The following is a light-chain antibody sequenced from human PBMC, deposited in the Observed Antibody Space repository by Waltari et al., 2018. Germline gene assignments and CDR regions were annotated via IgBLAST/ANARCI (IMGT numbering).Light chain of an antibody. Sequence: QSVLPQPPSASGPHGPKITISCSGRDSNIGTNYVSWYQHLPGMAPKLLIYRNSQRPSGVPDRFSGSKSGKSASLASNGLLSEDEANYYCAAWDDTLRMVFGGGTKLTVL. CDR3: AAWDDTLRMV. V-gene: IGLV1-47*01. J-gene: IGLJ2*01. CDR2: RNS. CDR1: DSNIGTNY.